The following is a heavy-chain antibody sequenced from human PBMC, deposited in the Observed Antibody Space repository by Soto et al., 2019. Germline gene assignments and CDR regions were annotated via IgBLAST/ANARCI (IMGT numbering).Heavy chain of an antibody. D-gene: IGHD3-22*01. V-gene: IGHV3-49*05. CDR3: TRVDWYDYDSSGHDAFDI. CDR2: IRSKAYGGTT. Sequence: EVQLVESGGGLVKPGRSLRLSCTASGLTFGDYAMSWFRQAPGKGLEWVGFIRSKAYGGTTEYAASVKARFTITRYDSKGIAYLQMNSLKTEDTAVYYCTRVDWYDYDSSGHDAFDIWGQGTMVTVSS. CDR1: GLTFGDYA. J-gene: IGHJ3*02.